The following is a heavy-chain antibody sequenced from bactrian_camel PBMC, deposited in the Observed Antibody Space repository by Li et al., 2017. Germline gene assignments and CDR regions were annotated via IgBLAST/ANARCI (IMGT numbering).Heavy chain of an antibody. V-gene: IGHV3S1*01. Sequence: VQLVESGGDLVQPGGSLRLSCAASGFPFASYCLYWVRQAPGKGLEYVSSIGSTGNTYYADSVKGRFIISRDNAKNTLSLQMNNLKTEDTAVYYCAADAPGWTYVYNYWGQGTQVTVS. CDR2: IGSTGNT. D-gene: IGHD1*01. CDR1: GFPFASYC. J-gene: IGHJ4*01. CDR3: AADAPGWTYVYNY.